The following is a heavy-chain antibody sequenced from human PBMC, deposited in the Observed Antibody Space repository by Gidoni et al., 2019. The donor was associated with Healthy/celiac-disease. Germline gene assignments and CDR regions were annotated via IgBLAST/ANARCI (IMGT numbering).Heavy chain of an antibody. V-gene: IGHV1-69*01. CDR2: IIPIVGTA. D-gene: IGHD3-10*01. J-gene: IGHJ5*02. CDR1: GCPFSSYD. Sequence: VQLVQSGAEVKKTGSSVNVSCMSSGCPFSSYDISWVRQAPGKGLEWMGGIIPIVGTANDEKKFQGRVTITADESTRKAYMELSSMRSEETAVYYCARGEGISPGNDPWGQGTLVTVSS. CDR3: ARGEGISPGNDP.